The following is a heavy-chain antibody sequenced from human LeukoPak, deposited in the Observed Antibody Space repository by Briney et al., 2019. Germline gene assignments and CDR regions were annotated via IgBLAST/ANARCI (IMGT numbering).Heavy chain of an antibody. J-gene: IGHJ5*02. CDR1: GYTFTGYY. CDR2: VNPNSGGT. CDR3: AIPRGSPNCFDP. V-gene: IGHV1-2*02. Sequence: ASVKVSCKTSGYTFTGYYIHWVRQAPGQGLEWMGWVNPNSGGTNYAQKFQGRVTMTRDTSISTAYMELSRLRSDDTAVYYCAIPRGSPNCFDPWGQGTLVTVSS.